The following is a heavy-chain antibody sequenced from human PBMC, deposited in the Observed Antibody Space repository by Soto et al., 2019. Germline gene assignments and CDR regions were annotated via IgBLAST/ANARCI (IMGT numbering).Heavy chain of an antibody. CDR3: ARDKAATSQFYYYGMDV. CDR1: GYTFTSYY. CDR2: INPSGGST. D-gene: IGHD2-15*01. V-gene: IGHV1-46*01. J-gene: IGHJ6*02. Sequence: ASVKVSCKASGYTFTSYYMHWVRQAPGQGLEWMGIINPSGGSTSYAQKFQGRVTMTRDTSTSTVYMELSSLRSEDTAVYYCARDKAATSQFYYYGMDVWGQGTTVTVSS.